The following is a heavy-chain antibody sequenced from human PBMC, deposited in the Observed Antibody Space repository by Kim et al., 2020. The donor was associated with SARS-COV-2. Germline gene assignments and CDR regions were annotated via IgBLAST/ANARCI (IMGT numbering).Heavy chain of an antibody. Sequence: YADSVQGRFTNSRDNAKNTLYLQMNSLRAEDTAVYYCVRRDTYYYYGMDVWGQGTTVTVSS. V-gene: IGHV3-74*01. CDR3: VRRDTYYYYGMDV. J-gene: IGHJ6*02.